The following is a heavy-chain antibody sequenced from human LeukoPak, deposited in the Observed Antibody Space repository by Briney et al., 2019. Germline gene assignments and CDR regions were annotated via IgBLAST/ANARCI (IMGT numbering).Heavy chain of an antibody. V-gene: IGHV4-34*01. D-gene: IGHD3-3*01. CDR2: INHSGST. CDR3: ARRVRYYDFWSGYYPHFVY. J-gene: IGHJ4*02. CDR1: GGSFSGYY. Sequence: SETLSLTCAVYGGSFSGYYWSWIRQPPGKGLEWIGEINHSGSTNYNPSLKSRVTISVDTSKNQFSLKLSSVTAADTAVYYCARRVRYYDFWSGYYPHFVYWGQGTLVTVSS.